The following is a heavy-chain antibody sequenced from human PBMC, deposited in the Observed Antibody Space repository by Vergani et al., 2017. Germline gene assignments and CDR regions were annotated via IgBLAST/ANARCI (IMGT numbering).Heavy chain of an antibody. Sequence: EVQLLQSGGGVIQPGGSVRLSCAASGFTFSACPMTWVRQAPGKGLEWVSAISARYPSTYYADSVKGRFTISRDNSKNTLYLQMNSLRAEDTAVYYCARPQIVVVPAAYDAFDIWGQGTMVTVSS. CDR2: ISARYPST. V-gene: IGHV3-23*01. D-gene: IGHD2-2*01. CDR3: ARPQIVVVPAAYDAFDI. J-gene: IGHJ3*02. CDR1: GFTFSACP.